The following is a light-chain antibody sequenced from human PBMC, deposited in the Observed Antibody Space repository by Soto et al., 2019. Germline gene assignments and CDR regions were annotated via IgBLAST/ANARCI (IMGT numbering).Light chain of an antibody. CDR3: QQYYSTPYT. Sequence: DIVMTQSPDSLAVSLGERATINCKSSQSVLYSSKNKNFLAWYQQKPRQPPKLLISWASTRESGVPDRFSGSGSGTDFTLTISSLQAEDVAVYYCQQYYSTPYTFGQGTKLEIK. J-gene: IGKJ2*01. V-gene: IGKV4-1*01. CDR1: QSVLYSSKNKNF. CDR2: WAS.